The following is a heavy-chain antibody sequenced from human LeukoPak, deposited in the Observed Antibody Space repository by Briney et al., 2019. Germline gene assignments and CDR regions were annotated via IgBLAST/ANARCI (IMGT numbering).Heavy chain of an antibody. CDR1: GYTFTSYD. CDR2: MSPNSGDT. V-gene: IGHV1-8*01. D-gene: IGHD3-3*01. Sequence: ASVKVSCKASGYTFTSYDFNWVRQATGQRPEWMGWMSPNSGDTGYAQKFQDRVTMTRNTSISTAYMELSSLRSDDTAVYYCARVSGLRFLEWFYYYYGMDVWGQGTTVTVSS. CDR3: ARVSGLRFLEWFYYYYGMDV. J-gene: IGHJ6*02.